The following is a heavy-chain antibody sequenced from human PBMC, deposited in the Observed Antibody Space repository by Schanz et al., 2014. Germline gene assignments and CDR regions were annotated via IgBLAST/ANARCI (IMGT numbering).Heavy chain of an antibody. V-gene: IGHV3-30*18. CDR3: AKDDTQVNGMDV. CDR1: GFTFSSYG. CDR2: IKQDGSEK. J-gene: IGHJ6*02. Sequence: QVQLVESGGGVVQPGRSLRLSCAASGFTFSSYGMHWVRQAPGKGLEWVANIKQDGSEKYYVDSVKGRFTISRDNSKNTLHLQMNSLRVEDTAVYYCAKDDTQVNGMDVWGQGTTVTVSS.